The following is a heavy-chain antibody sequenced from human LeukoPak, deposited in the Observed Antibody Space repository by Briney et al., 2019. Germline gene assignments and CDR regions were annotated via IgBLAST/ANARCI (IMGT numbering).Heavy chain of an antibody. D-gene: IGHD3-22*01. CDR2: IYYSGST. CDR1: GGSISSYY. CDR3: ARARGDRGWYYDSSGYFDY. V-gene: IGHV4-59*01. J-gene: IGHJ4*02. Sequence: SETLSLTCTVSGGSISSYYWSWIRQPPGKGLEWIGYIYYSGSTNYNPSLKSRVTISVDTSKNQFSLKLSSVTAADTAVYYCARARGDRGWYYDSSGYFDYWGQGTLVTVSS.